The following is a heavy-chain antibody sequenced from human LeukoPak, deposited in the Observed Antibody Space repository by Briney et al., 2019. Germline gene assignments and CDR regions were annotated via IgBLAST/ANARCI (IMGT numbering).Heavy chain of an antibody. V-gene: IGHV4-59*01. CDR1: GGSISSYY. Sequence: PSETLSLTCTVSGGSISSYYWSWIRQPPGKGLEWIGYIYYSGSTNYSPSLKSRVTISVDTSKNQFSLKLSPVTAADTAVYYCARVFNHYDSSGYLDYWGQGTLVTVSS. CDR3: ARVFNHYDSSGYLDY. CDR2: IYYSGST. D-gene: IGHD3-22*01. J-gene: IGHJ4*02.